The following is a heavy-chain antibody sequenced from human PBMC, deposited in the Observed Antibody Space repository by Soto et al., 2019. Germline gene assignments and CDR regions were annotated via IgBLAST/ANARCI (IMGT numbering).Heavy chain of an antibody. CDR2: IKEDGSEK. J-gene: IGHJ4*02. D-gene: IGHD6-19*01. CDR3: ASYGVAVPGVDF. CDR1: GFTFSNYW. V-gene: IGHV3-7*01. Sequence: EVQLVESGGGLVQPGESLRVSCVASGFTFSNYWMFWVRQAPGRGLEWVANIKEDGSEKYYVDSVKGRFTISRDNAEKSLYLHMYSLRAEDTAVYFCASYGVAVPGVDFWGQGTLVTVSS.